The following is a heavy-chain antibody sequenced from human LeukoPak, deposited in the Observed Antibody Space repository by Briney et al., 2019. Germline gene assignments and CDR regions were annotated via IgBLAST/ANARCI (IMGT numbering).Heavy chain of an antibody. CDR2: VSRSSSLK. CDR3: ARVGLGYRYDNSFDP. CDR1: GLPLSNLV. D-gene: IGHD5-18*01. J-gene: IGHJ5*02. Sequence: GGSLKLPWEASGLPLSNLVMNWVRQAPGKGLEGISYVSRSSSLKYYADSVKGRYTISRDNAKNSLYLQMNRRRGEDTAVYYWARVGLGYRYDNSFDPWGQGTLVTVAA. V-gene: IGHV3-48*01.